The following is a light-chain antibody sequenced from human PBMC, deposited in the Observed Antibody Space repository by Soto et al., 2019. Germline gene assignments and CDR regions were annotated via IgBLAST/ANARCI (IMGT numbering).Light chain of an antibody. CDR1: QRVSGSY. CDR3: QQYGSSPPIT. V-gene: IGKV3-20*01. CDR2: AAS. J-gene: IGKJ5*01. Sequence: EIVLTQSPGTLSFSPGERATLSCRASQRVSGSYLAWYQQKPGQAPRLLISAASSRATGIPDRFSGSGSGTDFTLTISRLEPEDFAVYYCQQYGSSPPITFGQGTRLEIK.